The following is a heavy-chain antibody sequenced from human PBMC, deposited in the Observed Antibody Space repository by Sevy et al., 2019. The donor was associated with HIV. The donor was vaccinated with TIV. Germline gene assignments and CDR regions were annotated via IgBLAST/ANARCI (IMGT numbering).Heavy chain of an antibody. J-gene: IGHJ5*02. Sequence: ASVKVSCKASGYNFYIHWVRQAPGQGLEWMGRVTPNSGATTYAQRFQGRVAMTMDTSISTAYMELSGLKSDDTAIYYCPGQSLGWYNWFDPWGQGTLVTVSS. CDR3: PGQSLGWYNWFDP. D-gene: IGHD6-19*01. CDR1: GYNFY. V-gene: IGHV1-2*06. CDR2: VTPNSGAT.